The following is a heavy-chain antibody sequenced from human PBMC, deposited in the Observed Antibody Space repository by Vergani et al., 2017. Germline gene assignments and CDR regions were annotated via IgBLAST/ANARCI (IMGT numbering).Heavy chain of an antibody. Sequence: QVQLVQSGAEVKKPGASVKVSCKASGYTFTSYGISWVRQAPGQGLEWMGWISAYNGNTNYAQKLQGRVTMTTDTSTSTAYMELRSLRSDDTAVYYCAKDWNYVYYYYYGMDVWGQGTTVTVSS. J-gene: IGHJ6*02. CDR1: GYTFTSYG. CDR2: ISAYNGNT. CDR3: AKDWNYVYYYYYGMDV. D-gene: IGHD1-7*01. V-gene: IGHV1-18*04.